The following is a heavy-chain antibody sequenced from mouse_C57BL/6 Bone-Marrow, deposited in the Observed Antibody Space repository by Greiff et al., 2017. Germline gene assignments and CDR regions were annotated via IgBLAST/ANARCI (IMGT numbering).Heavy chain of an antibody. J-gene: IGHJ3*01. CDR2: IWGVGST. Sequence: QVQLKESGPGLVAPSQSLSITCTVSGFSLTSYGVDWVRQSPGKGLEGLGVIWGVGSTNYNSDLKSRLSISKYNSKSQVFLKMNSLQTDDTAMSYCASTTGGLGFAYWGQGTLVTVSA. CDR1: GFSLTSYG. V-gene: IGHV2-6*01. D-gene: IGHD1-1*01. CDR3: ASTTGGLGFAY.